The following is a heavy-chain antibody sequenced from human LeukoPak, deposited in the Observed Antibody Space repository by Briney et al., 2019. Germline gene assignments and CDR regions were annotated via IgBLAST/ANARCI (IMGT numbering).Heavy chain of an antibody. Sequence: PSETLSLTCTVSGGSISSSSYYWGWIRQPPGKGLEWIGSIYYSGSTYYNPSLKSRVTISVDTSKNQFSLKLSSVTAADTAVYYCARAYFRSSRYFDYWGQGTLVTVSS. V-gene: IGHV4-39*07. CDR1: GGSISSSSYY. J-gene: IGHJ4*02. CDR2: IYYSGST. D-gene: IGHD6-13*01. CDR3: ARAYFRSSRYFDY.